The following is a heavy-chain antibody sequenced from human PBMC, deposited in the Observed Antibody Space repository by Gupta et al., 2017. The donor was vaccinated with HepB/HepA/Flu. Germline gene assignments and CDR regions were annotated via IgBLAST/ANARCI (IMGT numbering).Heavy chain of an antibody. CDR3: GKDPNGDYVGGSDY. J-gene: IGHJ4*03. CDR2: ISASGSRT. CDR1: GFSFRSYA. D-gene: IGHD4-17*01. Sequence: GSSLTLSCAASGFSFRSYAMSWVRQAPGKGLEWVSGISASGSRTYYADSVEGRFTMSRDNSKNTVYLQMNSLRAEDTALYYCGKDPNGDYVGGSDYWGQGTMVSVFS. V-gene: IGHV3-23*01.